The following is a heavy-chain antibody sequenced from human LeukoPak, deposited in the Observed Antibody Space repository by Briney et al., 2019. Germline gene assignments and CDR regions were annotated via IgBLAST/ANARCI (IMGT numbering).Heavy chain of an antibody. V-gene: IGHV3-33*01. D-gene: IGHD3-22*01. CDR1: GFSFSSYG. CDR2: IWHDGRNK. Sequence: GSLRLSCAASGFSFSSYGMHWVRQAPGKGLEWVAVIWHDGRNKYYADSVKGRFTVSRDNSKNTLSLQMNNLRGEDTAVYFCARDGGSGYPGFDYWGQGTLVTVSS. J-gene: IGHJ4*02. CDR3: ARDGGSGYPGFDY.